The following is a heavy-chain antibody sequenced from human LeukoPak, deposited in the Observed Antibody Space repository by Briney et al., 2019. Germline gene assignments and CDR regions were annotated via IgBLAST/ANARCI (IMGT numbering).Heavy chain of an antibody. CDR2: IKSKTDGGTT. Sequence: PGGSRLSCAASGFAFSNAWMSWVRQAPGKGLEWVGRIKSKTDGGTTDYAAPVKGRFTISRDDSKNTLYLQLNSLKTEDTAVYYCTTGGYGGQFDYWGQGTLVTVSS. D-gene: IGHD5-12*01. CDR3: TTGGYGGQFDY. CDR1: GFAFSNAW. J-gene: IGHJ4*02. V-gene: IGHV3-15*01.